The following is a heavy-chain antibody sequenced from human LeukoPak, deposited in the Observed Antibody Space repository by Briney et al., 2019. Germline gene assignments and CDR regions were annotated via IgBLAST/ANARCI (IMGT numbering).Heavy chain of an antibody. Sequence: GGSLRLSCAASGFTFSSYAMHWVRQAPGKGLEFVSAIDSNGGYTYYASSVKGRFTISRDNSKNTLFLQMGSLIPEDMAVYYCAARRGGNNPLDYWGQGTLVTVSS. CDR2: IDSNGGYT. V-gene: IGHV3-64*01. CDR3: AARRGGNNPLDY. J-gene: IGHJ4*02. D-gene: IGHD5-24*01. CDR1: GFTFSSYA.